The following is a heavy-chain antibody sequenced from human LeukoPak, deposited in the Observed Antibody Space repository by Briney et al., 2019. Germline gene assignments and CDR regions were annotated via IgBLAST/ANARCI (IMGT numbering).Heavy chain of an antibody. V-gene: IGHV3-66*01. J-gene: IGHJ3*02. CDR1: GLTVNSNY. CDR2: TYSGGSS. CDR3: ARTPDAFDI. Sequence: GGSLRLSCAASGLTVNSNYISWVRQAPGKGLEWVSLTYSGGSSYYADSVKGRFTISRDIPKNTLYLQMNSLRAEDTAVYYCARTPDAFDIWGQGTLVTVSS.